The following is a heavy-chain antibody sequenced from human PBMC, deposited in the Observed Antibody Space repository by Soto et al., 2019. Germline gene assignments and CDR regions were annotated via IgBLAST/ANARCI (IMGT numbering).Heavy chain of an antibody. CDR1: GFNFGAYA. CDR2: LSGSSSGT. J-gene: IGHJ6*02. Sequence: EARLLESGGGLIQPGGSLRLSCEASGFNFGAYAMSWVRQAPGKGLEWVSGLSGSSSGTYYTDSGKGRFTISRDNSKNTVYLQMNSLRGEDTAVYYCAKDRSENFWVYYYAMDVWGQGTAVTVSS. CDR3: AKDRSENFWVYYYAMDV. V-gene: IGHV3-23*01. D-gene: IGHD6-19*01.